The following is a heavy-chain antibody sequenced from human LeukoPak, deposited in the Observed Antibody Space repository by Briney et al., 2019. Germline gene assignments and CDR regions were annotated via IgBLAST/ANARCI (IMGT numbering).Heavy chain of an antibody. D-gene: IGHD1-20*01. CDR1: GVSLSSHY. J-gene: IGHJ5*02. CDR2: IYYRGGT. V-gene: IGHV4-59*11. CDR3: ARVNWTYWFDT. Sequence: PEALSLTRTVSGVSLSSHYWSWVRPPPGEGRGWVGYIYYRGGTNYNPPLTRRATIPVDTTKNQSPLTLNSVTATPTALHNCARVNWTYWFDTCGEGTLGTV.